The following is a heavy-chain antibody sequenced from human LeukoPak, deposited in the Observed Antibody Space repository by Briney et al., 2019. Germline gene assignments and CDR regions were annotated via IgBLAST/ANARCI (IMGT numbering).Heavy chain of an antibody. CDR3: ISDTGSYLAYYGLDV. CDR2: IRNLAYGGAP. V-gene: IGHV3-49*04. J-gene: IGHJ6*02. Sequence: GRSLRLSCTASGFTFGDYAMSWVRQAPGKGLEWVGFIRNLAYGGAPEYAASVRGRFTISRDKYKSIAYLQMNSLKTEDTGIYYCISDTGSYLAYYGLDVWGQGTTVTVSS. CDR1: GFTFGDYA. D-gene: IGHD1-26*01.